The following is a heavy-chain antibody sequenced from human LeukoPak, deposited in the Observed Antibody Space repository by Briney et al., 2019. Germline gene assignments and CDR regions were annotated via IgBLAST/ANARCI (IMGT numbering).Heavy chain of an antibody. CDR2: INHSGGT. CDR3: ARTDSSGYYAY. J-gene: IGHJ4*02. V-gene: IGHV4-34*01. D-gene: IGHD3-22*01. CDR1: GGSFSGYY. Sequence: PSETLSLTCAVYGGSFSGYYWSWIRQPPGKGLEWIGEINHSGGTNYNPSLKSRVTISVDTSKNQFSLKLSSVTAADTAVYYCARTDSSGYYAYWGQGTLVTVSS.